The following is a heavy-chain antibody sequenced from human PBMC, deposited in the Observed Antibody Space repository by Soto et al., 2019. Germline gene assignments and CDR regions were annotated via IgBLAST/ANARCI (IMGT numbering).Heavy chain of an antibody. CDR1: GSTFSSYG. Sequence: QVQLVESGGGVGQPGRSLRLSCAASGSTFSSYGMHWVRQAPGKGLEWVALIWYDGSNKDYADSVKGRFTISRDNVKNKLFLRVNSLRAEDTAVYYCARWEGTGRGFDCWGQGTLVTVSS. D-gene: IGHD3-10*01. J-gene: IGHJ4*02. CDR3: ARWEGTGRGFDC. V-gene: IGHV3-33*01. CDR2: IWYDGSNK.